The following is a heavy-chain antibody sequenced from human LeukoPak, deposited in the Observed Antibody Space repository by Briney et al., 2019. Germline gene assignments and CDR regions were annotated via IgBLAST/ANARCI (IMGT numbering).Heavy chain of an antibody. V-gene: IGHV1-2*02. CDR3: ARGVGSSWFDP. J-gene: IGHJ5*02. CDR2: INPNTGDT. CDR1: GYTFTANY. Sequence: RASVKVSCKASGYTFTANYMHWMRQAPGQGLEWMGWINPNTGDTTFAQSFQGRVTMTRDTSTSTAYMELSSLRSDDTAMYYCARGVGSSWFDPWGQGTLVTVSS. D-gene: IGHD3-10*01.